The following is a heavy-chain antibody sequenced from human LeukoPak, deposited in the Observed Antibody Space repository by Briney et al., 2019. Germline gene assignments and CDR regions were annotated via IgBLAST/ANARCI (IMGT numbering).Heavy chain of an antibody. J-gene: IGHJ4*02. CDR1: GFTFSSYA. D-gene: IGHD4-11*01. CDR2: ISDNGDDT. CDR3: AKGYYGNYVAVDY. Sequence: GGSLRLSCAASGFTFSSYAMISVRQAPGKGLDWVSSISDNGDDTYYADSVKGRFTISRDKSTNTLYLQMNSLRADDTAVYYCAKGYYGNYVAVDYWGQGTLVTVSS. V-gene: IGHV3-23*01.